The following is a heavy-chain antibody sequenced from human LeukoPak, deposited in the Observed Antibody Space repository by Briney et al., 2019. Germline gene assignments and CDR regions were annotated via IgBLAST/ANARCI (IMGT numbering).Heavy chain of an antibody. CDR3: ASGESDYYDSSGYMGFDY. CDR2: INHSGST. J-gene: IGHJ4*02. D-gene: IGHD3-22*01. V-gene: IGHV4-34*01. CDR1: GGSFSGYY. Sequence: PSETLSLTCAVYGGSFSGYYWSWIRQPPGKGLEWIGEINHSGSTNYNPSLKSRVTISVDTSKNQFSLKLSSVTAADTAVYYCASGESDYYDSSGYMGFDYWGQGTLVTVSS.